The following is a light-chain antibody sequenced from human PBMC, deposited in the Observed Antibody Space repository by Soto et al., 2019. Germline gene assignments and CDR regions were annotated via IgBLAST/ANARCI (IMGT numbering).Light chain of an antibody. V-gene: IGKV3-11*01. CDR3: QQRSNWPLT. J-gene: IGKJ4*01. CDR1: QSVSSY. Sequence: EIVLTQSPSTLSLSPGETATLSCTASQSVSSYFAWYQQKPGQAPRLLIYDASNRATGIPARFSGSGSGTDFTLTISSLEPEDFAVYYCQQRSNWPLTFGGGTKVEIK. CDR2: DAS.